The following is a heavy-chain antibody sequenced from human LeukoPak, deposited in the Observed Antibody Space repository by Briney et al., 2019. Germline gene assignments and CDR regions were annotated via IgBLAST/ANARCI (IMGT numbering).Heavy chain of an antibody. J-gene: IGHJ4*02. CDR1: GYSFTSYY. CDR2: INPSGGST. CDR3: ARVHHYFDLAFDY. Sequence: ASVKVSCKTSGYSFTSYYIHWVRQAPGQGLEWMGMINPSGGSTNYAQTFQGRVTMTRDMSTSTVYMELSSLRSEDTAVYYCARVHHYFDLAFDYWGQGTLVTVSS. V-gene: IGHV1-46*01. D-gene: IGHD3-22*01.